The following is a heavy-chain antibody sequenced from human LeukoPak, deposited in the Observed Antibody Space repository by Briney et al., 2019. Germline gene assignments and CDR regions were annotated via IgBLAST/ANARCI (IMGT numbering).Heavy chain of an antibody. D-gene: IGHD1-20*01. V-gene: IGHV3-33*01. CDR2: IWYDGSNK. Sequence: GGSLRLSCAASGFTFSSYGMHWVRQAPGKGLEWVAVIWYDGSNKYYADSVKCRFTISRDNSKNTLYLQMNSLRAEDTAVYYCARDGITGTGKIGFDYWGQGTLVTVSS. J-gene: IGHJ4*02. CDR1: GFTFSSYG. CDR3: ARDGITGTGKIGFDY.